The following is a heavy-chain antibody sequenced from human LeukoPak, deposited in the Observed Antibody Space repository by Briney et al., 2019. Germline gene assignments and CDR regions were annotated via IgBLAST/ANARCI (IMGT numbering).Heavy chain of an antibody. CDR2: ISGNGRTT. Sequence: GGSLRLSCTTSGFTFNRYSMNWVRQAPGKGLEFVSGISGNGRTTHYASSVKDRFTISRDNSKNTLYLQMGSLRTEDVAVYYCARGFYNTGPTWFDYWGQGTPVTVSS. D-gene: IGHD2-2*02. V-gene: IGHV3-64*01. CDR1: GFTFNRYS. J-gene: IGHJ4*02. CDR3: ARGFYNTGPTWFDY.